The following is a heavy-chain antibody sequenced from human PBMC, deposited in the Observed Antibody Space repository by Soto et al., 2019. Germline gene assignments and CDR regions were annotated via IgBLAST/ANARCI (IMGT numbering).Heavy chain of an antibody. CDR1: GFTFTNAW. V-gene: IGHV3-15*01. CDR3: ITSQTPVTTFDY. Sequence: EVQLVESGGGLVKPGGSLRLSCAASGFTFTNAWMSWVRQAPGKGLEGVARIKNKIDRGTAHYAAPVKGRFTISREDSQNTLYLQMNSLKTEDTAVYYCITSQTPVTTFDYWGQGTLVTVSS. D-gene: IGHD4-17*01. J-gene: IGHJ4*02. CDR2: IKNKIDRGTA.